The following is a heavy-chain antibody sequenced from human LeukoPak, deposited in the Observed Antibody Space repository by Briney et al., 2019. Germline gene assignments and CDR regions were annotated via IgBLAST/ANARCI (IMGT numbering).Heavy chain of an antibody. V-gene: IGHV3-48*04. D-gene: IGHD5-18*01. Sequence: GGSLRPSCAASGFTFDDYAMHWVRQAPGKGLEWLSYISSSSSTIYYADSVKGRFTISRDNAKNSLYLQMNSLRAEDTAVYYCARLYNYGFYWGQGTLVTVSS. CDR3: ARLYNYGFY. CDR2: ISSSSSTI. J-gene: IGHJ4*02. CDR1: GFTFDDYA.